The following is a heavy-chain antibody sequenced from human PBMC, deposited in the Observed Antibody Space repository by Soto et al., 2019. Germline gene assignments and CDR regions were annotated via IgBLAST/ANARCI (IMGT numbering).Heavy chain of an antibody. CDR3: ARDIGSYAYGEGY. CDR1: GGSINSYW. CDR2: VYSSGTT. D-gene: IGHD3-10*01. J-gene: IGHJ4*02. V-gene: IGHV4-4*07. Sequence: LSLTCSVSGGSINSYWWSWIRQPAGKGLEWIGRVYSSGTTDYNPSLNSRATLSVETSKNQFSLKLSSVTAADTAVYYCARDIGSYAYGEGYWGQGIQVTVSS.